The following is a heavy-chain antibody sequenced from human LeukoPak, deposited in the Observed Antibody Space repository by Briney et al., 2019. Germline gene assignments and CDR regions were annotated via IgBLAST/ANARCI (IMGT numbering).Heavy chain of an antibody. D-gene: IGHD4-17*01. CDR3: ARGPYGDYFDY. CDR2: ISSSSSYI. CDR1: GFTFSSYS. V-gene: IGHV3-21*01. J-gene: IGHJ4*02. Sequence: GGSLRLSCAASGFTFSSYSMTWVRQAPGKGLEWVSSISSSSSYIYYADSAKGRFTISRDNAKNSLYLQMNSLRAEDTAVYYCARGPYGDYFDYWGQGTLVTVSS.